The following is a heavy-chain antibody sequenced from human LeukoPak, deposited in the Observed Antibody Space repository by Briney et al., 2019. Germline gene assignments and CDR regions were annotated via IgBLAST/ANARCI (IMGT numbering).Heavy chain of an antibody. CDR3: ARDGYNTGNAFDT. V-gene: IGHV1-69*05. J-gene: IGHJ3*02. CDR1: GGTFSIYA. Sequence: AVKLSCKASGGTFSIYAISWVRQAPGQGLELMGGIIPIFGTAHYAQNFQGRVTITTDESTSTAYVELSRLRYGDTAVYDCARDGYNTGNAFDTWGQGTMVTVSS. CDR2: IIPIFGTA. D-gene: IGHD5-24*01.